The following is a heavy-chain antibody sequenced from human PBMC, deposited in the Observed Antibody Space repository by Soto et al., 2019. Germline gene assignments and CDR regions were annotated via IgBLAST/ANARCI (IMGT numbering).Heavy chain of an antibody. CDR3: ARGKRGADIVVVPATHYYYYGMDV. CDR2: INSDGSST. D-gene: IGHD2-2*01. Sequence: GGSLRLSCAASGFTFSSYWMHWVRQAPGKGLVWVSRINSDGSSTSYADSVKGRFTISRDNAKNTLYLQMNSLRAEDTAVYYCARGKRGADIVVVPATHYYYYGMDVWGQGTTVTVSS. V-gene: IGHV3-74*01. CDR1: GFTFSSYW. J-gene: IGHJ6*02.